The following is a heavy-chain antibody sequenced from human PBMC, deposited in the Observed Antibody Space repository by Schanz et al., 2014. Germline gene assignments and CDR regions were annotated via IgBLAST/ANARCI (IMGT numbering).Heavy chain of an antibody. Sequence: VHLVESGGGVVQPGRSLRLSCAASGFTFSRYGMHWVRQAPGKGLEWVAVISDDGSGKYSADSVKGRFTISRDNSKNTLYLQMNSLSAEDTAVYYCAKRNHDMQSLPLDYWGQGTLXIVSS. CDR1: GFTFSRYG. CDR3: AKRNHDMQSLPLDY. CDR2: ISDDGSGK. D-gene: IGHD3-9*01. V-gene: IGHV3-30*18. J-gene: IGHJ4*02.